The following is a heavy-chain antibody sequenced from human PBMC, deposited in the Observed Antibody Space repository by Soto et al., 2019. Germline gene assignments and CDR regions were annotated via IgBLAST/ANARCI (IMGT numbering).Heavy chain of an antibody. J-gene: IGHJ4*02. CDR1: GFTFSSYA. D-gene: IGHD4-17*01. CDR3: ARDRAHGYGDYGHFDY. CDR2: ISYDGSNK. Sequence: VQLVESGGGVVQPGRSLRLSCAASGFTFSSYAMHWVRQAPGKGLEWVAVISYDGSNKYYADSVKGRFTISRDNSKNTLYLQMNSLRAEDTAVYYCARDRAHGYGDYGHFDYWGQGTLVTVSS. V-gene: IGHV3-30-3*01.